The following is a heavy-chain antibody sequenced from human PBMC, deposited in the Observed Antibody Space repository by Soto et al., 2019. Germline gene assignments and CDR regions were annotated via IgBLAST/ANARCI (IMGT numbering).Heavy chain of an antibody. Sequence: QVQLVQSGAEVTKPGSSVKVSCKASGGTFSSYSINWVRQAPGQVLEWMGEIIPIFGTANYAQKFQGRVTITADDSTSTAYMELSSLRSEDTAVYYCARDGGRHSGGIDYWGQGTLVTVSS. J-gene: IGHJ4*02. V-gene: IGHV1-69*01. D-gene: IGHD1-26*01. CDR2: IIPIFGTA. CDR3: ARDGGRHSGGIDY. CDR1: GGTFSSYS.